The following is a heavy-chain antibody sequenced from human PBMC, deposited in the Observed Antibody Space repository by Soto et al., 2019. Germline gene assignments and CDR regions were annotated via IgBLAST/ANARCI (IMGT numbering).Heavy chain of an antibody. CDR3: ARCTVDTIVSSGWCHYLDP. V-gene: IGHV3-23*01. J-gene: IGHJ5*02. CDR1: GFTFSSSA. CDR2: VSGSGGTT. D-gene: IGHD6-19*01. Sequence: VQLLDSGGGLVQPGGSLRLSCAASGFTFSSSAMSWVRQAPGRGLEWVSAVSGSGGTTYYADSVRGRFTISRDNSKNLLYLQMNSLRAEDTAIYFCARCTVDTIVSSGWCHYLDPWGEGTLVTVSS.